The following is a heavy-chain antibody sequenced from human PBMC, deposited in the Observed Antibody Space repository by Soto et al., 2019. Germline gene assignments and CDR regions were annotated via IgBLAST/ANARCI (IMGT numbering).Heavy chain of an antibody. J-gene: IGHJ6*02. V-gene: IGHV3-30*18. Sequence: QVQLVESGGGVVQPGRSLRLSCAASGFTFSSYGMHWVRQAPGKGLEWVAVISYDGSNKYYADSVKGRFTISRDNSKNTLYLQMNSLRAEDTAVYYCAKELSCSSTSCYSWVLYYGMDVWGQGTTVTVSS. CDR1: GFTFSSYG. D-gene: IGHD2-2*02. CDR3: AKELSCSSTSCYSWVLYYGMDV. CDR2: ISYDGSNK.